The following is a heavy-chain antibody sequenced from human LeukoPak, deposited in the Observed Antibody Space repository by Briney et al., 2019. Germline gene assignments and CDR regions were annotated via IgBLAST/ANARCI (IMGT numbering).Heavy chain of an antibody. CDR1: GGTFSSYA. CDR3: ARPRVAQRGRYDSSGYYPFDY. D-gene: IGHD3-22*01. Sequence: AASVKVSCKASGGTFSSYAISWVRQAPGQGLEWMGGIIPIFGTANYAQKFQGRVTITADESTSTAYMELSSLRSEDTAVYYCARPRVAQRGRYDSSGYYPFDYWGQGTLVTVSS. J-gene: IGHJ4*02. CDR2: IIPIFGTA. V-gene: IGHV1-69*13.